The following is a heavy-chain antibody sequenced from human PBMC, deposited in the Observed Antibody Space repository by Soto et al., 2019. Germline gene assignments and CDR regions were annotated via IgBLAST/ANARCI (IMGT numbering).Heavy chain of an antibody. CDR2: ISYDGSNK. CDR3: ARGDAYYYYGMDV. J-gene: IGHJ6*02. Sequence: WWSLRLSCSASVFTFSSYAMHWFRQAPGKGLEWVAVISYDGSNKYYADSVKGRFTISRDNSKNTLYLQMNSLRAEDTAVYYCARGDAYYYYGMDVWGQGTTVTVSS. CDR1: VFTFSSYA. V-gene: IGHV3-30-3*01.